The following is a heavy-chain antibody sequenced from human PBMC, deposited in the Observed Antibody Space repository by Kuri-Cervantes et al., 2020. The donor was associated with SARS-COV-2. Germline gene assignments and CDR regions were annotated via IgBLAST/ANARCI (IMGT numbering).Heavy chain of an antibody. J-gene: IGHJ3*02. V-gene: IGHV1-24*01. CDR3: AAYGGGKRAFDI. Sequence: ASVKVSCKVSGYTLTELSMHWVRQAPGKGLEWMGRFDPEDGETIYAQKFQGRVTMTEDTSTDTAYMELSSLRSEDTAVYYCAAYGGGKRAFDIWGQGTMVTVSS. CDR2: FDPEDGET. CDR1: GYTLTELS. D-gene: IGHD4-23*01.